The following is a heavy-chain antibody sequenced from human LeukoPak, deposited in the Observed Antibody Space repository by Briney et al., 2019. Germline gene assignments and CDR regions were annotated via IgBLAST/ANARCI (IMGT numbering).Heavy chain of an antibody. Sequence: GGSLRLSCAASGFTFSNYWMHWVRQAPGKGLVWVSRINSDGRSTIYAESVKGRFTISRDNAKNTLYLQMNSLRAEDTAVYYCARGADTGYSSDSWGQGTLVTVSS. J-gene: IGHJ5*02. D-gene: IGHD6-19*01. V-gene: IGHV3-74*01. CDR3: ARGADTGYSSDS. CDR2: INSDGRST. CDR1: GFTFSNYW.